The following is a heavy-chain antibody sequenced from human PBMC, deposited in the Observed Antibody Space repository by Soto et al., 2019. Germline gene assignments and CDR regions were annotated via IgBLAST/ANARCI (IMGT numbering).Heavy chain of an antibody. Sequence: EVQLVESGGGLVKPGGSLRLSCAASGFTFSSYSMNWVRQAPGKGLEWVSSISSSSSYIYYADSVKGRFTISRDNAKNSLYLQMNSLRAEDTAVYYCARDEPTGTSPHFDYWGKGTLVTVSS. CDR3: ARDEPTGTSPHFDY. V-gene: IGHV3-21*01. J-gene: IGHJ4*02. CDR2: ISSSSSYI. D-gene: IGHD1-1*01. CDR1: GFTFSSYS.